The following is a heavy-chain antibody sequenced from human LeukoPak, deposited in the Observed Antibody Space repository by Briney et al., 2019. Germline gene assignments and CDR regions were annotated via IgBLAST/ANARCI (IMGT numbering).Heavy chain of an antibody. CDR2: INPNSGGT. V-gene: IGHV1-2*02. Sequence: EASVKVSCKASGYTFTSYYMHWVRQAPGQGLEWMGWINPNSGGTNYAQKFQGRVTMTRDTSISTAYMELSRLRSDDTAVYYCARDYYGSEMAFDIWGQGTMVTVSS. CDR3: ARDYYGSEMAFDI. CDR1: GYTFTSYY. D-gene: IGHD3-22*01. J-gene: IGHJ3*02.